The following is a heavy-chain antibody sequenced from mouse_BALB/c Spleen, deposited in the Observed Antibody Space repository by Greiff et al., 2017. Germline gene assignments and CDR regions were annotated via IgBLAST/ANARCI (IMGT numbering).Heavy chain of an antibody. D-gene: IGHD1-2*01. CDR3: AKTITTAHWYFDV. CDR2: IWRGGST. V-gene: IGHV2-5-1*01. CDR1: GFSLTSNG. Sequence: QVQLQQSGPSLVQPSQSLSITCTVSGFSLTSNGVHWVRQSPGKGLEWLGVIWRGGSTDYNAAFMSRLSITKDNSKSQVFFKMNSLQADDTARYCCAKTITTAHWYFDVWGAGTTVTVSS. J-gene: IGHJ1*01.